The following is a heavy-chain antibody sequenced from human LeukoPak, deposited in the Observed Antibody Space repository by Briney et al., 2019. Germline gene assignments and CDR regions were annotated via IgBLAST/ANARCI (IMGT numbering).Heavy chain of an antibody. D-gene: IGHD1-7*01. Sequence: GGSLRLSCAASGFTFSSYAMHWVRQAPGKGLEWVAVISYDGSNKYYADSVKGRFTISRDNSKNTLYLQMNSLRAEDTAVYYCARVESGTRSVDAFDIWGQGTMVTVSS. J-gene: IGHJ3*02. CDR2: ISYDGSNK. V-gene: IGHV3-30-3*01. CDR3: ARVESGTRSVDAFDI. CDR1: GFTFSSYA.